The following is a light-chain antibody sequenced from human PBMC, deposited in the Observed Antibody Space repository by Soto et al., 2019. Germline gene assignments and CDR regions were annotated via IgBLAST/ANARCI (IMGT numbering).Light chain of an antibody. Sequence: DIQMTQFPSTLSASIGERVTITCRASQSISTWLAWYQQKAGKAPKLLIYTASSLETGVPSRFSGSGSGTEFTLTVSSLQPDDFATYYCQHYNRYSPYTFGQGTRLEIK. V-gene: IGKV1-5*03. CDR3: QHYNRYSPYT. CDR1: QSISTW. CDR2: TAS. J-gene: IGKJ2*01.